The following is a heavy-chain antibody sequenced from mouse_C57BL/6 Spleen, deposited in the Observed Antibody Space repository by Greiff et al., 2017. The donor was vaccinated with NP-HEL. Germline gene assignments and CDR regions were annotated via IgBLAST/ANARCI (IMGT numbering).Heavy chain of an antibody. CDR3: AREAGYYGSSYDWYFDV. Sequence: EVQLQESGPGLVKPSQSLSLTCSVTGYSITSGYYWNWIRQFPGNKLEWMGYISYDGSNNYNPSLKNRIPITRDTSKNQFFLKLNSVTTEDTATYYCAREAGYYGSSYDWYFDVWGTGTTVTVSS. CDR1: GYSITSGYY. J-gene: IGHJ1*03. V-gene: IGHV3-6*01. CDR2: ISYDGSN. D-gene: IGHD1-1*01.